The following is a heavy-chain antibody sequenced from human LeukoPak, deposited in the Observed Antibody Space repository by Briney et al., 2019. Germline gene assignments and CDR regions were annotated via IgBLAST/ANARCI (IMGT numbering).Heavy chain of an antibody. J-gene: IGHJ4*02. D-gene: IGHD6-6*01. CDR2: IYPGDSDT. CDR1: GYSFTSYW. V-gene: IGHV5-51*01. CDR3: ARQGLAARPDPGAHH. Sequence: GESLKISCKGSGYSFTSYWIGWVRQMPGKGLEWMGIIYPGDSDTRYSPSFQGQVPISAVKSISTAYLQWSSLKASDTAMYYCARQGLAARPDPGAHHWGQGTLVTVSS.